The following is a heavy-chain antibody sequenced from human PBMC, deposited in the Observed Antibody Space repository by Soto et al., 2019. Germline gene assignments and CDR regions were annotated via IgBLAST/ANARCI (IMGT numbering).Heavy chain of an antibody. J-gene: IGHJ6*03. CDR3: AREDQEYYYMDV. CDR1: GYTFTSYG. CDR2: IGTYNGNT. Sequence: ASVKVSWQASGYTFTSYGISWLRQAPGQGLEWMGWIGTYNGNTNYAQNLQGRVSMTTDTFTSTAYMELRSLRSDDTAVYYCAREDQEYYYMDVWGKGTTVTVSS. V-gene: IGHV1-18*01.